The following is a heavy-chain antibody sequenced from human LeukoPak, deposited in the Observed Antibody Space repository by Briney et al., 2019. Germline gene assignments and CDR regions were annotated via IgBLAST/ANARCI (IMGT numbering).Heavy chain of an antibody. CDR3: ARTGYSSNWYYTEFDY. CDR1: GYSFTSYW. V-gene: IGHV5-51*01. Sequence: GESLKISCKGSGYSFTSYWIGWVRQMPGKGLEWMGIIYPGDSDTRYSPSFQGQVTISADKSISTAYLQWSSLKASDTAMYYCARTGYSSNWYYTEFDYWGQGTLVTVSS. J-gene: IGHJ4*02. CDR2: IYPGDSDT. D-gene: IGHD6-13*01.